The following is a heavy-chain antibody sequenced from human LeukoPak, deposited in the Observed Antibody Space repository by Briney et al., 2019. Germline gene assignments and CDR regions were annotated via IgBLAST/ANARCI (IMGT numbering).Heavy chain of an antibody. CDR3: ARDGTKYCSSTSCPIVAFDI. CDR1: GGSISSYY. D-gene: IGHD2-2*01. J-gene: IGHJ3*02. V-gene: IGHV4-59*01. Sequence: SETLSLTCTVSGGSISSYYWSWIRQPPGKGLEWIGYIYYSGSTNYNPSLMSRVTISVDTSKNQFSLKLSSVTAADTAVYYCARDGTKYCSSTSCPIVAFDIWGQGTMVTVSS. CDR2: IYYSGST.